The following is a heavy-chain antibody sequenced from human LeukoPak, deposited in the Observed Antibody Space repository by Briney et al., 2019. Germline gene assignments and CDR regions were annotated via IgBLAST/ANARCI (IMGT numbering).Heavy chain of an antibody. CDR1: GFTFSSYS. CDR3: ARDGMVRGVIIWDAFDI. CDR2: LSSSSSTI. D-gene: IGHD3-10*01. J-gene: IGHJ3*02. V-gene: IGHV3-48*02. Sequence: PGGSLRLSCAASGFTFSSYSMNWVRQAPGKGLEWVSYLSSSSSTIYYADSVKGRFTISRDNAKNSLYLQMNSLRDEDTAVYYCARDGMVRGVIIWDAFDIWGQGTMVTV.